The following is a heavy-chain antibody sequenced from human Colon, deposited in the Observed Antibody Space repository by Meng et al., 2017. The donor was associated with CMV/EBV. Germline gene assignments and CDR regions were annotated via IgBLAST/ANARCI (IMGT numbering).Heavy chain of an antibody. J-gene: IGHJ4*02. CDR3: ARTPGHHDSSGFYYYFDY. D-gene: IGHD3-22*01. CDR2: IYYSGST. V-gene: IGHV4-30-4*01. CDR1: ISSSDYY. Sequence: ISSSDYYVSWLRQSPEKCLEWIGYIYYSGSTYFNPSLDSRLAISVDTSKSQFSLQLSSVTAADTAVYYCARTPGHHDSSGFYYYFDYWGPGTLVTVSS.